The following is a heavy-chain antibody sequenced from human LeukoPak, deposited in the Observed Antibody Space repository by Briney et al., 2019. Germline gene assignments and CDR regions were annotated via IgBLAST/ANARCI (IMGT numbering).Heavy chain of an antibody. J-gene: IGHJ3*02. CDR3: AFGGAPPDAFDI. CDR2: INHSGST. V-gene: IGHV4-34*01. D-gene: IGHD3-3*01. Sequence: SETLSLTCAVYGGSFSGYYWSWIRQPPGKGLEWIGEINHSGSTNYNPSLKSRVTISVDTSKNQFSLKLSSVTAADTAVYYCAFGGAPPDAFDIWGQGTMVTVSS. CDR1: GGSFSGYY.